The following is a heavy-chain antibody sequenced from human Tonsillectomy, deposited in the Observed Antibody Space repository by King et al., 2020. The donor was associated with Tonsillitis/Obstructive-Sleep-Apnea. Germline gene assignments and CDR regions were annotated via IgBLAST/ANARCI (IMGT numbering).Heavy chain of an antibody. CDR2: IYYSGST. CDR3: ARQIVVVVTASRTYAFDY. V-gene: IGHV4-39*01. CDR1: GGSISSSSYY. Sequence: QLQESGPGLVKPSETLSLTCTVSGGSISSSSYYWGWIRQPPGKGLEWIGSIYYSGSTYYNPSLKSRVTISVDTSNNQFSLKLSSVTAADTAVYYCARQIVVVVTASRTYAFDYWGQGTLVTVSS. J-gene: IGHJ4*02. D-gene: IGHD2-21*02.